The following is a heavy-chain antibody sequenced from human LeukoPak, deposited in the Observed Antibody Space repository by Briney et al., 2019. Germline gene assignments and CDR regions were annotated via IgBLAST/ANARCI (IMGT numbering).Heavy chain of an antibody. CDR1: GYTFTGYY. CDR2: INPNSGGT. CDR3: ARDKEWYSSGWYDY. Sequence: ASLKVSCKASGYTFTGYYMHWVRKAPGQGLEWMGWINPNSGGTNYAQKFQGWVTMTRDTSISTAYMELSRLRSDDTAVYYCARDKEWYSSGWYDYWGQGTLVTVSS. J-gene: IGHJ4*02. D-gene: IGHD6-19*01. V-gene: IGHV1-2*04.